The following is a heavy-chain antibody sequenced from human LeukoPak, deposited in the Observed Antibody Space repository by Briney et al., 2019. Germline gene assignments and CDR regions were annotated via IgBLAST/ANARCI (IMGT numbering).Heavy chain of an antibody. J-gene: IGHJ4*02. V-gene: IGHV3-20*04. CDR3: AKGRIAVAGQFAY. CDR1: GFTFDDYG. D-gene: IGHD6-19*01. CDR2: INWNGGST. Sequence: GGSLRLSCAASGFTFDDYGMSWVRQAPGKGLEWVSGINWNGGSTGYADSVKGRFTISRDNAKNSLYLQMNSLRAEDTAVYYCAKGRIAVAGQFAYWGQGTLVTVSS.